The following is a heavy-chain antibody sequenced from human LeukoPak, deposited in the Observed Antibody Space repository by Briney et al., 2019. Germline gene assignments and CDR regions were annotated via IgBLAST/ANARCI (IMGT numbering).Heavy chain of an antibody. CDR1: GGTFSSYA. Sequence: SVAVSCQAYGGTFSSYAISWLRQALGQGLEWMGGIIPIFGKANYAQKFQGRVTITADESTSTAYMELSSLRSEDTAVYYCARDRWDIVVVLNWFDPWGQGTLVTVSS. CDR2: IIPIFGKA. J-gene: IGHJ5*02. V-gene: IGHV1-69*13. D-gene: IGHD2-2*01. CDR3: ARDRWDIVVVLNWFDP.